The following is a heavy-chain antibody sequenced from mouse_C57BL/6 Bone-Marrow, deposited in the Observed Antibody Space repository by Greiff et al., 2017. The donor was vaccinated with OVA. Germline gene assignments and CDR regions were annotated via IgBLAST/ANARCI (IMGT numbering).Heavy chain of an antibody. J-gene: IGHJ2*01. CDR3: ARRYYGSRGDLDY. D-gene: IGHD1-1*01. CDR2: IYPGDGGT. Sequence: VQRVESGAELVKPGASVKISCKASGYAFSSYWMNWVKQRPGKGLEWIGQIYPGDGGTNYNGKFKGKATLTADKSSSTAYMQLSSLTSEYSAVYFCARRYYGSRGDLDYWGQGTTLTVSS. CDR1: GYAFSSYW. V-gene: IGHV1-80*01.